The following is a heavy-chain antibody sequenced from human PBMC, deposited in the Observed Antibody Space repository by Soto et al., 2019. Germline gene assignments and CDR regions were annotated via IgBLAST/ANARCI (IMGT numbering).Heavy chain of an antibody. CDR1: GGTFSSYA. CDR2: IIPIFGTA. D-gene: IGHD2-15*01. J-gene: IGHJ6*02. Sequence: ASVKVSCKASGGTFSSYAISWVRQAPGQGLEWMGGIIPIFGTANYAQKFQGRVTITADESTSTAHMELSSLRSEDTAVYYCARDLRSCSGGSCYPYYYGMDVWGQGTTVTVSS. V-gene: IGHV1-69*13. CDR3: ARDLRSCSGGSCYPYYYGMDV.